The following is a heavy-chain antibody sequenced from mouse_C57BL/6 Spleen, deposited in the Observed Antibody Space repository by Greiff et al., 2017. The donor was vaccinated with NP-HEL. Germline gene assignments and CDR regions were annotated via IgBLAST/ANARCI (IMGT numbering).Heavy chain of an antibody. J-gene: IGHJ1*03. CDR1: GFTFSDYG. D-gene: IGHD1-1*01. Sequence: EVHLVESGGGLVKPGGSLKLSCAASGFTFSDYGMHWVRQAPEKGLEWVAYISSGSSTIYYADTVKGRFTISRDNAKNTLFLQMTSLRSEDTAMYYCAREGTVVAPVDVWGTGTTVTVSS. CDR3: AREGTVVAPVDV. CDR2: ISSGSSTI. V-gene: IGHV5-17*01.